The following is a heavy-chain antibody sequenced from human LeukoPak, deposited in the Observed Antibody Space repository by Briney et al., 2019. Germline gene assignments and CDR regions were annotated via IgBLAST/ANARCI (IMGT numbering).Heavy chain of an antibody. CDR3: ARDDYGDNNWFDP. CDR2: IYHSGST. V-gene: IGHV4-38-2*02. CDR1: GYSISSGYY. J-gene: IGHJ5*02. Sequence: SETLSLTCAVSGYSISSGYYWGWIRQPPGKGLAWIGSIYHSGSTYYNPSLKSRVTISVDTSKNQFSLKLSSVTAADTAVYYCARDDYGDNNWFDPWGQGTLVTVSS. D-gene: IGHD4-17*01.